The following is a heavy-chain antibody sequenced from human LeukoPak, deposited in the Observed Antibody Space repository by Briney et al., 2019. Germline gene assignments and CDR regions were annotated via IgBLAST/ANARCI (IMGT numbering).Heavy chain of an antibody. CDR2: IYYSGST. CDR3: ARDNGSSWYLDY. Sequence: PSQTLSLACTVAGGSISSGGYYWSWIRQHPGNGSEWIGYIYYSGSTDYNPSLKSRVTISVDTSKNQFSLTLSSVTAADTAVYYCARDNGSSWYLDYWGQGTLVTVSS. V-gene: IGHV4-31*03. CDR1: GGSISSGGYY. J-gene: IGHJ4*02. D-gene: IGHD6-13*01.